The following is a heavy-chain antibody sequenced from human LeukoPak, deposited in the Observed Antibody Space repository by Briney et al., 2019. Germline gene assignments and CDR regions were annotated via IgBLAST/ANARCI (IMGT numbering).Heavy chain of an antibody. CDR2: INPEGSQT. J-gene: IGHJ4*02. Sequence: GGSLILSCAASGFTFSSSWMNWVRQAPGKGLQWVGNINPEGSQTRFVDSVMGRFTMSKDNAKNALYLQMNNLRVEDTAVFYCAAWTDRGYNFWGQGTVDTVSS. V-gene: IGHV3-7*01. D-gene: IGHD5-24*01. CDR1: GFTFSSSW. CDR3: AAWTDRGYNF.